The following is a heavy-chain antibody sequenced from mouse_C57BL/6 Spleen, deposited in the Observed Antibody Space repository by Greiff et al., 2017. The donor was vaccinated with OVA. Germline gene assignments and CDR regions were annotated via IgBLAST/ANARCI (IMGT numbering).Heavy chain of an antibody. Sequence: VHVKQSGPELVKPGASVKISCKASGYSFTSYYIHWVKQRPGQGLEWIGWIYPGSGNTKYNEKFKGKATLTADTSSSTAYMQLSSLTSEDSAVYYCARSDTTVEGYFDYWGQGTTLTVSS. D-gene: IGHD1-1*01. V-gene: IGHV1-66*01. CDR1: GYSFTSYY. CDR3: ARSDTTVEGYFDY. J-gene: IGHJ2*01. CDR2: IYPGSGNT.